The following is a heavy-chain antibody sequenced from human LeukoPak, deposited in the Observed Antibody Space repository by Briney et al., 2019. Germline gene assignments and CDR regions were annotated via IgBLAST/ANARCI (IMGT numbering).Heavy chain of an antibody. V-gene: IGHV3-66*01. CDR2: IYSGGST. J-gene: IGHJ6*03. D-gene: IGHD3-10*01. CDR3: ARGKGRITMLRGAPPMAGYYMDV. CDR1: GFTVSSNY. Sequence: GGSLRLSCAASGFTVSSNYMSWVRQAPGKGVEGVAVIYSGGSTYYADSVKDRFTISRDNSKNTLYLQMSSLRAEDTAVYYCARGKGRITMLRGAPPMAGYYMDVWGKGTTVTVSS.